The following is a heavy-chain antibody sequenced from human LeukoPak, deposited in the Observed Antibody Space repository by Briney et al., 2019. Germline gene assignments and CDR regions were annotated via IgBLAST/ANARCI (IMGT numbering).Heavy chain of an antibody. Sequence: GGSLRLSCAVSGFIFSSYGMHWVRQAPGKGLEWVAAISYDESNKCYAESVKGRFTISRDNYKNTLYLQMNSLRAEDTAVYYCAKDRGSGSYPSPLFDYWGRGILVTVSS. J-gene: IGHJ4*02. CDR3: AKDRGSGSYPSPLFDY. V-gene: IGHV3-30*18. CDR2: ISYDESNK. D-gene: IGHD3-10*01. CDR1: GFIFSSYG.